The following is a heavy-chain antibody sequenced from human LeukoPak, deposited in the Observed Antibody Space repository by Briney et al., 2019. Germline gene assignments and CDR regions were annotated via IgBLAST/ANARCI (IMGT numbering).Heavy chain of an antibody. CDR1: GGSFSGYY. V-gene: IGHV4-34*01. CDR3: ARGPSDYGDQLGY. J-gene: IGHJ4*02. D-gene: IGHD4-17*01. Sequence: YPSETLSLTCAVYGGSFSGYYWSWIRQPPGKGLEWIGEINHSGSTNYNPSLKSRVTISVDTSKNQFSLKLSSVTAADTAVYYCARGPSDYGDQLGYWGQGTLVTVSS. CDR2: INHSGST.